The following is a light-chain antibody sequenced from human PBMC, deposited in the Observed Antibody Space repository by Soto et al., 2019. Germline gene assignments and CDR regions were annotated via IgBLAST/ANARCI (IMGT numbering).Light chain of an antibody. J-gene: IGLJ3*02. CDR3: SSYAGSDNFVV. CDR1: SSDIGTYNY. V-gene: IGLV2-8*01. Sequence: QSVLTQPPSASGSPGQSVTISCTGTSSDIGTYNYVSWYQQYPGKVPKLIIYEVTKRPSGVPDRFSASKSGNTASLTVSGLQAEDEADYYCSSYAGSDNFVVFGGGTQLTVL. CDR2: EVT.